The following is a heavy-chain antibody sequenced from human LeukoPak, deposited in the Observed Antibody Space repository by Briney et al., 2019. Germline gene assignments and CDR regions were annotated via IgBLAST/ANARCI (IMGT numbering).Heavy chain of an antibody. Sequence: SETLSLTCSVSGGSITGYNWSWVRQPPGKGLEWVGHIYYRGNSNYNPSLESRVTMSVDASKNHFYLKVSSVTAADTAVYHCAGWKADSWSGQYYAMDVWGQGTTVTVSS. D-gene: IGHD3-3*01. CDR2: IYYRGNS. CDR1: GGSITGYN. V-gene: IGHV4-59*01. J-gene: IGHJ6*02. CDR3: AGWKADSWSGQYYAMDV.